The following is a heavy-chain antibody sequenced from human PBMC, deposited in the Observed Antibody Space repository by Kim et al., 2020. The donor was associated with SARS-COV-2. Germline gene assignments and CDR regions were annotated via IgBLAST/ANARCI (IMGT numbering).Heavy chain of an antibody. CDR3: ARGLYSSNPRGLRPWYFDL. Sequence: GGSLRLSCAASGFTFSSYDMHWVRQATGKGLEWVSAIGTAGDPYYPGSVKGRFTISRENAKNSLYLQMNSLRAGDTAVYYCARGLYSSNPRGLRPWYFDLWGRGTLVTVSS. J-gene: IGHJ2*01. D-gene: IGHD6-13*01. CDR1: GFTFSSYD. V-gene: IGHV3-13*05. CDR2: IGTAGDP.